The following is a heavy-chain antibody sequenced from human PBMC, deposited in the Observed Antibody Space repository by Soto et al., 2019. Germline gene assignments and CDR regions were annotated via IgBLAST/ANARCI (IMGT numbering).Heavy chain of an antibody. CDR2: IGTTSSRK. D-gene: IGHD2-2*01. J-gene: IGHJ4*02. CDR1: GFTFSRYS. CDR3: ARGEGPYASPVDY. Sequence: GGSLRLSCAAPGFTFSRYSMNWVRQVPGKGLEWLSYIGTTSSRKYYADSVKGRFTISRDDAKNSLYLQMDSLRVEDTAVYYCARGEGPYASPVDYWGQGTLVTVSS. V-gene: IGHV3-48*01.